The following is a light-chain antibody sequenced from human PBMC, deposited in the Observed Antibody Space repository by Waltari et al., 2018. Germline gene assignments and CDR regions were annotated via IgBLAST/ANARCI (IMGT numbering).Light chain of an antibody. V-gene: IGLV2-11*01. CDR2: DDT. CDR1: GSDVGVCHP. J-gene: IGLJ2*01. CDR3: CSYAGIWL. Sequence: QSALTQPRSVSASPGQSVTTSCAGTGSDVGVCHPVSWYQQHPGKAPKLVILDDTKRTSGVPDRFSCSKSGTSASLPVSGLQAEDEANYCCCSYAGIWLFGGGTKLTVL.